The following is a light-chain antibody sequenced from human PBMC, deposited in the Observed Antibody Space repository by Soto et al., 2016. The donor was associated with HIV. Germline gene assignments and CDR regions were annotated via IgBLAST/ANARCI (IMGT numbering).Light chain of an antibody. V-gene: IGKV1-33*01. CDR3: QQFDNLPRT. CDR1: QDITRN. J-gene: IGKJ2*01. CDR2: DAS. Sequence: DIQMTQSPSSLSASVGDRVTITCQASQDITRNLNWYQQRPGKAPKLLIYDASRLETGVPSRFSGSGSRTDFTFTITSLQPEDIATYYCQQFDNLPRTFGQGTKLEI.